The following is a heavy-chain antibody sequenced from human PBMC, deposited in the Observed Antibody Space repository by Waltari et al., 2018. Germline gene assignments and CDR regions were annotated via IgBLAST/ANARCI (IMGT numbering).Heavy chain of an antibody. CDR2: FDPEDGET. Sequence: QVQLVQSEAEVKQPGASVKVSCKVSGYTPTEIWMHWVRQAPGKGLEWMGFFDPEDGETIYAQKFEGRVSMTEDTSTDTAYMELSSLRFEDTALYYCAPSRRERADGSYFDSWGQGTLVTVSS. D-gene: IGHD1-26*01. CDR3: APSRRERADGSYFDS. V-gene: IGHV1-24*01. J-gene: IGHJ4*02. CDR1: GYTPTEIW.